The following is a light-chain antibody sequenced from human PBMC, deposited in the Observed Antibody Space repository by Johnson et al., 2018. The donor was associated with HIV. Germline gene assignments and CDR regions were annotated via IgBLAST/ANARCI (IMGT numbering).Light chain of an antibody. Sequence: QSVLTQPPSVSAAPGQKVTISCSGSSSNIGNNYVSWYQQLTGTAPKLLIYENNKRPSGIPDRFSGSKSGTSATLGITGLQTGDEADYYCGTWDNSLSVYFFGTGTKVTVL. CDR2: ENN. CDR3: GTWDNSLSVYF. CDR1: SSNIGNNY. J-gene: IGLJ1*01. V-gene: IGLV1-51*02.